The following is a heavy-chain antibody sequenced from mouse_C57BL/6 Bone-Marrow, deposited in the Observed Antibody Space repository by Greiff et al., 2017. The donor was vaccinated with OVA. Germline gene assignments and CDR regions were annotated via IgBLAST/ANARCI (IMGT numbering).Heavy chain of an antibody. J-gene: IGHJ3*01. CDR1: GYTFTSYT. CDR3: ARWMVGFAY. V-gene: IGHV1-4*01. CDR2: INPSSGYT. D-gene: IGHD1-1*02. Sequence: QVQLQQSGAELARPGASVKMSCKASGYTFTSYTMHWVKPRPGQGLEWIGYINPSSGYTKYNQKFKDKATLTADKSSSTAYMQLSSLTSEDSAVYYCARWMVGFAYWGQGTLVTVSA.